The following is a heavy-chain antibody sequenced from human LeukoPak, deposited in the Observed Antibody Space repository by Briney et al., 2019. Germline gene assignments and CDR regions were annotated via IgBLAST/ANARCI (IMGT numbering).Heavy chain of an antibody. CDR3: ARDGGNPRWYFDL. CDR2: INPNSGGT. Sequence: GASVKVSCKASGYTFTGYYIHWVRQAPGQGLEWMGWINPNSGGTNYAQKFQGRVTMTRDTSTSTVYMELSSLRSEDTAVYYCARDGGNPRWYFDLWGRGTLVTVSS. D-gene: IGHD4-23*01. V-gene: IGHV1-2*02. CDR1: GYTFTGYY. J-gene: IGHJ2*01.